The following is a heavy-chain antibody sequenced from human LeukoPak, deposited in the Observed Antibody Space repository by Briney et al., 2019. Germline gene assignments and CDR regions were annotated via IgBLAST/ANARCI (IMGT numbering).Heavy chain of an antibody. CDR3: ARGLSGSYLSWFDR. CDR2: INLSGGST. V-gene: IGHV1-46*01. J-gene: IGHJ5*02. CDR1: GYIFTTDY. D-gene: IGHD1-26*01. Sequence: ASVKCSCKASGYIFTTDYMHWVRQAPGQGRGWRGIINLSGGSTSYAQKFQGRVTMTRHMSTSTVYMEQSSLRSEDTAVYYCARGLSGSYLSWFDRWGKGAPVTV.